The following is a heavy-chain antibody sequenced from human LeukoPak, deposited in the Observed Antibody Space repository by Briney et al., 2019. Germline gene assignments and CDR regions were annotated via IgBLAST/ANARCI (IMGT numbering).Heavy chain of an antibody. Sequence: GGSLRLSCTASGFTFSNYAMNWVRQAPGKGLVWVSAISGSGGRTYYADSVKGRLSISRDNSRNTLYLQMNSLKTEDTAVYYCTRRAGVITFGEPSGWFDPWGQGTLVTVSS. V-gene: IGHV3-23*01. CDR3: TRRAGVITFGEPSGWFDP. J-gene: IGHJ5*02. CDR1: GFTFSNYA. CDR2: ISGSGGRT. D-gene: IGHD3-16*01.